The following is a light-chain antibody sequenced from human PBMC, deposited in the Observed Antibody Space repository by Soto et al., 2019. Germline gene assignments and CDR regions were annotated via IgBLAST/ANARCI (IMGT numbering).Light chain of an antibody. J-gene: IGKJ1*01. CDR3: QHYNSYSEA. Sequence: IQLTQSPSSLSASVGDRVTITCRASQTISSWLAWYQQKPGKAPKLLIYKASTLKSGVPSRFSGSGSGTEFTLTISSLQPDHFATYYCQHYNSYSEAFGQGNKVDIK. V-gene: IGKV1-5*03. CDR2: KAS. CDR1: QTISSW.